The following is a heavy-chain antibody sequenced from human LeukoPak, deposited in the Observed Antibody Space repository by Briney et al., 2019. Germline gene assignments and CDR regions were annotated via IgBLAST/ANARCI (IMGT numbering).Heavy chain of an antibody. V-gene: IGHV1-2*02. CDR1: GYTFTGYY. J-gene: IGHJ4*02. CDR2: INPNSGGT. CDR3: ARGYCSSTSYYTPPDY. D-gene: IGHD2-2*02. Sequence: ASVKVSCKASGYTFTGYYMHWVRQAPGQGLEWMGWINPNSGGTNYAQKFQGRVTMTRDTSISTAYMELGRLRSDDTAVYYCARGYCSSTSYYTPPDYWGQGTLVTVSS.